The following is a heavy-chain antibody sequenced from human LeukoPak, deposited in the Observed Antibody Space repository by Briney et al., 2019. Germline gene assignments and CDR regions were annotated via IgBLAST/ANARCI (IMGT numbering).Heavy chain of an antibody. D-gene: IGHD5-24*01. V-gene: IGHV3-21*01. Sequence: GGSLRLSCAASGFTFSTFRMYWVRQAPGKGLEWVASIRSSSSYIQYADSVKGRFTISRDNAKNSLFLQMNSLRAEDTAVYYCARGDGYDFFDYWGQGTLVTVSS. J-gene: IGHJ4*02. CDR2: IRSSSSYI. CDR3: ARGDGYDFFDY. CDR1: GFTFSTFR.